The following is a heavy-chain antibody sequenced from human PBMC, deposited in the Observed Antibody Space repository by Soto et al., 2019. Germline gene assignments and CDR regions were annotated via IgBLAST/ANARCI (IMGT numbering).Heavy chain of an antibody. CDR3: ARDSGGYDLWSGYQNYYYYYGMDV. V-gene: IGHV1-69*01. CDR1: GGTFSSYA. Sequence: VKVSCKASGGTFSSYAISWVRQAPGQGLEWMGGIIPIFGTANYAQRFQGRVTITADESTSTAYMELSSLRSEDTAVYYCARDSGGYDLWSGYQNYYYYYGMDVWGQGTTVTVSS. J-gene: IGHJ6*02. D-gene: IGHD3-3*01. CDR2: IIPIFGTA.